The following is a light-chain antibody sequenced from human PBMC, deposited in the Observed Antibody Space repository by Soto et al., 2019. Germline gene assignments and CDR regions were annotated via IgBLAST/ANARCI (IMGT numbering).Light chain of an antibody. CDR1: SSDVGGYNY. V-gene: IGLV2-14*01. CDR3: RSHTSSCTLARV. CDR2: EVS. Sequence: QSALTQPASVSGSPGQSITISCTGTSSDVGGYNYVSWYQQHPGKAPKLMIYEVSNRPSGVSNRFSGSKSGNTASLTISGLQAEEGADYYCRSHTSSCTLARVFGGGTKLTVL. J-gene: IGLJ3*02.